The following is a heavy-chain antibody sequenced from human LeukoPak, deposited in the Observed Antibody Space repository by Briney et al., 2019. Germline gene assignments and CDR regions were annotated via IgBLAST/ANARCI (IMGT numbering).Heavy chain of an antibody. CDR2: ISYDGSNK. CDR3: AKDQTLYRTSTSCYTFDY. V-gene: IGHV3-30-3*01. D-gene: IGHD2-2*01. J-gene: IGHJ4*02. CDR1: GFTFSSYA. Sequence: GRSLRLSCAASGFTFSSYAMHWVRQAPGKGLEWVAVISYDGSNKYYADSVKGRFTISRDNSKNTLFLQINSLRAEDTAVYYCAKDQTLYRTSTSCYTFDYWGQGTLVTVSS.